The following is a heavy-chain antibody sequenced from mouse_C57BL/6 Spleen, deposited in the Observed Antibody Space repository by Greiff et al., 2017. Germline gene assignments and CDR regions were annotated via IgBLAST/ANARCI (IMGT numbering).Heavy chain of an antibody. Sequence: QVQLQQPGAELVRPGSSVKLSCKASGYTFTSYWMDWVKQRPGQGLEWIGNIYPSDSETHYNQKFKDKATLTVDKSSSTAYMQLSSLTSEDSAVFYCARTMGLLWYFDVWGTGTTVTVSS. D-gene: IGHD2-3*01. CDR2: IYPSDSET. V-gene: IGHV1-61*01. CDR1: GYTFTSYW. J-gene: IGHJ1*03. CDR3: ARTMGLLWYFDV.